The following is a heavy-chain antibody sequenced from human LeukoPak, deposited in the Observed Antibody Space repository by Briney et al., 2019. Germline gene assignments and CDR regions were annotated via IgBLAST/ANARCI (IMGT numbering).Heavy chain of an antibody. CDR1: GGSISSSSYY. CDR3: ARASKEQLVHHFDY. J-gene: IGHJ4*02. D-gene: IGHD6-13*01. CDR2: IYYSGST. V-gene: IGHV4-39*07. Sequence: SETLSLTCTVSGGSISSSSYYWGWIRQPPGKGLEWIGSIYYSGSTYYNPSLKSRVTISVDTSKNQFSLKLSSVTAADTAVYYCARASKEQLVHHFDYWGQGTLVTVSS.